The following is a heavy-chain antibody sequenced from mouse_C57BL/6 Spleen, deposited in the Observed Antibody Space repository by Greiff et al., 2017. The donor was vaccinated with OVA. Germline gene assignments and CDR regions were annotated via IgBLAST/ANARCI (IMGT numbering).Heavy chain of an antibody. CDR1: GFRFNTYA. CDR3: VRRDNYAFAY. CDR2: IRSKSNNYAT. Sequence: GGGLVQPTGSLKLSCAASGFRFNTYAMNWVRQAPGKGLEWVARIRSKSNNYATYYADSVKDRFTISRDDSESMLYLQMNNLKTEDTAMYYCVRRDNYAFAYWGQGTLVTVSA. V-gene: IGHV10-1*01. J-gene: IGHJ3*01. D-gene: IGHD1-3*01.